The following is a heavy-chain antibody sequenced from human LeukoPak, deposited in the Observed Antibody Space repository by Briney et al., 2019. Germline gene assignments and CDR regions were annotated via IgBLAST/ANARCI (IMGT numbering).Heavy chain of an antibody. V-gene: IGHV3-48*03. CDR3: ARVAKEMATAYYYYYYYMDV. CDR1: RFTFSSYE. D-gene: IGHD5-24*01. J-gene: IGHJ6*03. Sequence: GGSLRLSCAASRFTFSSYEMNWVRQAPGKGLEWVSYISSSGSTIYYADSVKGRFTISRDNAKNSLYLQMNSLRAEDTAVYYCARVAKEMATAYYYYYYYMDVWGKGTTVTISS. CDR2: ISSSGSTI.